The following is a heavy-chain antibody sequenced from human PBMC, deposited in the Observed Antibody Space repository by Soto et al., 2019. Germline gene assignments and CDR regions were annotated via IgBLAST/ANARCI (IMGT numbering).Heavy chain of an antibody. V-gene: IGHV4-34*01. CDR2: INHSGST. Sequence: QVQLQQWGAGLLKPSETLSLTCAVYGGSLSGYYGNWIRQSPGKGLEWIGEINHSGSTNYNPTLKSRVTISIDTSQNQFSLQLSSGTAADTAEYYCATSRNLDVWGQGTTVIVSS. J-gene: IGHJ6*02. CDR3: ATSRNLDV. CDR1: GGSLSGYY. D-gene: IGHD1-1*01.